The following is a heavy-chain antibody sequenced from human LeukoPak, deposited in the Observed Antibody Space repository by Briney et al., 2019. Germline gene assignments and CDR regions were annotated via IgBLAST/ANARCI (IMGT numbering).Heavy chain of an antibody. CDR2: DYSGGDT. J-gene: IGHJ4*02. V-gene: IGHV3-53*01. CDR1: EFSVGSNY. D-gene: IGHD6-19*01. CDR3: ARNSGWYGVS. Sequence: GGSLRLSCAASEFSVGSNYMTWIRQAPGKGLEWVSSVDYSGGDTHYADSVMGRFTISRDNSKNTLYLQLNSLSADDTAVYYCARNSGWYGVSWGQGTLVTVSS.